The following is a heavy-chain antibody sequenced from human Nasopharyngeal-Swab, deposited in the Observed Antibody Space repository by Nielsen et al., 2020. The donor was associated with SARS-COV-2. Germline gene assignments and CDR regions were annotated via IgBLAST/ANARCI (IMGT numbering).Heavy chain of an antibody. CDR2: IYYSGST. J-gene: IGHJ6*02. CDR3: ARGAGRWETSGSYPWWGDYYYYGMDV. V-gene: IGHV4-59*01. Sequence: WIRQPPGKGLEWIGYIYYSGSTNYNPSLKSRVTISVDTSKNQFSLKLSSVTAADTAVYYCARGAGRWETSGSYPWWGDYYYYGMDVWGHGTTVTVSS. D-gene: IGHD1-26*01.